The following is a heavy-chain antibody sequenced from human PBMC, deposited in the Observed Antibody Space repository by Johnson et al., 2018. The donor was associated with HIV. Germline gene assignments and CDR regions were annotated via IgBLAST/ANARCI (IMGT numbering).Heavy chain of an antibody. CDR2: INSDGSST. CDR1: GFTFSSYW. V-gene: IGHV3-74*01. CDR3: ARDPGVRRYYDSSGYFAFDI. J-gene: IGHJ3*02. Sequence: VQLVESGGGLVQPGGSLRLSCAASGFTFSSYWMHWVRQAPGKGLVWVSRINSDGSSTSYADSVKGRFTISRDNAKNTLYLQMNSLRAEDTAVYYCARDPGVRRYYDSSGYFAFDIWGQGTMVTVSS. D-gene: IGHD3-22*01.